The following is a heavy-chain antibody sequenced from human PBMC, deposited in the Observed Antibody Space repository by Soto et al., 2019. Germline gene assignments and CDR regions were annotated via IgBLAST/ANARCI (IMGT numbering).Heavy chain of an antibody. J-gene: IGHJ6*02. V-gene: IGHV1-18*04. CDR2: ISAYNGNT. D-gene: IGHD3-3*01. CDR1: GYTFTSYG. CDR3: ARDTDYDFWSGDQVPPPYYYYGMDV. Sequence: AASVKVSCKASGYTFTSYGISCGRQDLGQGLEWMGWISAYNGNTNYAQKLQGRVTMTTDTSTSTAYMELRSLRSDDTAAYYCARDTDYDFWSGDQVPPPYYYYGMDVWGQGTTVTVSS.